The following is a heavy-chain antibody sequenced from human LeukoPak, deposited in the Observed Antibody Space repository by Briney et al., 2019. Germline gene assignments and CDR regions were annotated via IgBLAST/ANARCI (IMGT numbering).Heavy chain of an antibody. CDR1: GGTFSSYA. CDR3: ARRAVAGSFDY. D-gene: IGHD6-19*01. V-gene: IGHV1-69*13. J-gene: IGHJ4*02. CDR2: IIPIFGTA. Sequence: GATVKVSCKASGGTFSSYAISWVRQAPGQGLEWMGGIIPIFGTANYAQKFQGRVTITADESTSTAYMELSSLRSEDTAVYYCARRAVAGSFDYWGQGTLVTVSS.